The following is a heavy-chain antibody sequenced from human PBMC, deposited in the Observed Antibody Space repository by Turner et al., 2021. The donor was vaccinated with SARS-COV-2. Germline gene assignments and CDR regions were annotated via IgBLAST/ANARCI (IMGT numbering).Heavy chain of an antibody. J-gene: IGHJ4*02. CDR1: GGPISSSAFY. CDR2: IYYSGNT. D-gene: IGHD3-9*01. Sequence: QLQLQESGPGLVKPSETLSLTCTVSGGPISSSAFYWGWVRQPPGKGLEWIGAIYYSGNTYYNPSLKSRLTISFERSRNQFSVRLRSVTAADTAVYYCVRLPDYDILTKWGQGTLVTVSS. CDR3: VRLPDYDILTK. V-gene: IGHV4-39*01.